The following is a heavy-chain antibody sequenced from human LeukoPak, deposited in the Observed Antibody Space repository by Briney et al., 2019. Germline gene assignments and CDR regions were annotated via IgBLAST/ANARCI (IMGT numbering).Heavy chain of an antibody. CDR1: GYTFTGYY. Sequence: ASVKVSCKASGYTFTGYYMHWVRQAPGQGLEWMGWINPNSGGTNYAQKFQGRVTVTRDTSISTAYMELSRLRSDDTAVYYCARDGVDTAAYYYYYMDVWGKGTTVTVSS. D-gene: IGHD5-18*01. V-gene: IGHV1-2*02. CDR2: INPNSGGT. CDR3: ARDGVDTAAYYYYYMDV. J-gene: IGHJ6*03.